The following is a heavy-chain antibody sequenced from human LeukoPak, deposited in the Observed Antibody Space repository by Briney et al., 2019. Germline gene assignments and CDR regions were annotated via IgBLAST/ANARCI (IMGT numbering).Heavy chain of an antibody. Sequence: SVKVSCKASGGTFSSYAISWVRQAPGQGLEWMGRIIPILGIANYAQKFQGRVTITADKSTSTAYMELSSLRSEDTAVYYCARDMYYDFWSGYYYPWGQGTLVTVSS. CDR2: IIPILGIA. V-gene: IGHV1-69*04. J-gene: IGHJ5*02. CDR3: ARDMYYDFWSGYYYP. D-gene: IGHD3-3*01. CDR1: GGTFSSYA.